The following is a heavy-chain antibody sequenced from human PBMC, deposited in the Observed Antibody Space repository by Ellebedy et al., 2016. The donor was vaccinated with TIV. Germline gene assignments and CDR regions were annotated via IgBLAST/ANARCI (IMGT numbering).Heavy chain of an antibody. Sequence: GESLKISXAASGFTFSSYAMSWVRQAPGKGLEWVSSISSSSSYIYYADSVKGRFTISRDNAKNSLYLQMNSLRAEDTAVYYCARWFGELPFNWFDPWGQGTLVTVSS. J-gene: IGHJ5*02. CDR1: GFTFSSYA. CDR2: ISSSSSYI. CDR3: ARWFGELPFNWFDP. V-gene: IGHV3-21*01. D-gene: IGHD3-10*01.